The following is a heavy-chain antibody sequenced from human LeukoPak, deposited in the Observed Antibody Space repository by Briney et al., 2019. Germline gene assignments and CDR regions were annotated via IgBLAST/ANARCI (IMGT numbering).Heavy chain of an antibody. D-gene: IGHD1-26*01. Sequence: ASTKVSCKTSGYIFTDYYIQWVRQAPGQGLEWMGWINPKTGGINYAQKFQGRVTMTGDTSTSTAYMELRSLRSDDTAVYYCARRSLSRIVGALDAFDIWGQGTMVTVSS. V-gene: IGHV1-2*02. CDR3: ARRSLSRIVGALDAFDI. CDR1: GYIFTDYY. J-gene: IGHJ3*02. CDR2: INPKTGGI.